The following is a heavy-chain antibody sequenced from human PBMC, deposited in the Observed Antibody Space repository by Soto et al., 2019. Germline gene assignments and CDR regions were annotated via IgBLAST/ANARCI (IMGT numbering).Heavy chain of an antibody. CDR3: ARDRSEVIVGASH. CDR2: INPNSGGT. CDR1: GYTFTGYY. J-gene: IGHJ4*02. Sequence: GASVKVSCKASGYTFTGYYMHWVRQAPGQGLEWMGWINPNSGGTNYAQKFQGRVTMTRDTSISTAYMELSRLRSDDTAVYYCARDRSEVIVGASHWGQGTLVTVSS. V-gene: IGHV1-2*02. D-gene: IGHD1-26*01.